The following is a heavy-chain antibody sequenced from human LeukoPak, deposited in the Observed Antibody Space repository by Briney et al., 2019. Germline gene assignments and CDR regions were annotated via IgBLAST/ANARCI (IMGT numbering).Heavy chain of an antibody. Sequence: GGSLRLSGAASGFAFSNFAMSWVRQAPGKGLEWVSAMSGSGYYTYYVESVKGRFTISRDNSKNTLYLHMNSLRADDTAVYYCAKMEGQRLYDYCMDVWGRGTTVAVSS. CDR1: GFAFSNFA. J-gene: IGHJ6*03. D-gene: IGHD3-3*01. CDR2: MSGSGYYT. CDR3: AKMEGQRLYDYCMDV. V-gene: IGHV3-23*01.